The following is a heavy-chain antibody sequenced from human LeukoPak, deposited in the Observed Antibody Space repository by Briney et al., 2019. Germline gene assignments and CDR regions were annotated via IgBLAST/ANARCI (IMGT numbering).Heavy chain of an antibody. J-gene: IGHJ6*03. CDR2: MYTSGTT. Sequence: SETLSLTCTVSGGSISSGSYYWSWIRQPAGKGLEWIGRMYTSGTTNYNPSLKSRVTISVDMPNNQFSLKMSSVTAADTAVYYCARTGDGYNYYNYYYMDVWGKGTTVTVTS. V-gene: IGHV4-61*02. CDR3: ARTGDGYNYYNYYYMDV. D-gene: IGHD5-24*01. CDR1: GGSISSGSYY.